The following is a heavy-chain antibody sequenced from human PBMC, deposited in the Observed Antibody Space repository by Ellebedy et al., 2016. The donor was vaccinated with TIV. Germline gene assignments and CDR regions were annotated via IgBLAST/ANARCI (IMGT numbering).Heavy chain of an antibody. CDR3: TRDSGWEHDY. CDR1: GFTFSSYG. J-gene: IGHJ4*02. CDR2: IWYDGSNN. D-gene: IGHD4-23*01. V-gene: IGHV3-33*08. Sequence: PGGSLRLSCTASGFTFSSYGMHWVRQGPGKGLEWVAFIWYDGSNNYYADSVKGRFTSSRDNSKTTLYLQMNSLRAEDKAVYYCTRDSGWEHDYWGQGTLVTVSS.